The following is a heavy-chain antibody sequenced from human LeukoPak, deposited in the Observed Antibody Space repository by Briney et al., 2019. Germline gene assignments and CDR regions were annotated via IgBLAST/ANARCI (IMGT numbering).Heavy chain of an antibody. Sequence: QPGRSLRLSCAASGFTFDDYAMHWVRQAPGKGLEWVSAISGSGGSTYYADSVKGRFTISRDNSKNTLYLQMNSLRAEDTAVYYCAKDRPQLWFGYCYYYGMDVWGQGATVTVSS. D-gene: IGHD5-18*01. CDR1: GFTFDDYA. V-gene: IGHV3-23*01. J-gene: IGHJ6*02. CDR3: AKDRPQLWFGYCYYYGMDV. CDR2: ISGSGGST.